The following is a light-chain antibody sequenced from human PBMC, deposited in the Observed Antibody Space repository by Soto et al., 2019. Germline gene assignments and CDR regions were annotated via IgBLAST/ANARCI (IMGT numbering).Light chain of an antibody. Sequence: QSALTQPASVSVSPVQSITISCTGTSSDVGGYNYVSWYQQPPGKAPKLMIYEVNNRPSGVSNRVSGSKSGNTASLSISGLQAEDEADYYCSSYTGSASWVFGGGTKLTVL. CDR2: EVN. J-gene: IGLJ3*02. CDR1: SSDVGGYNY. V-gene: IGLV2-14*01. CDR3: SSYTGSASWV.